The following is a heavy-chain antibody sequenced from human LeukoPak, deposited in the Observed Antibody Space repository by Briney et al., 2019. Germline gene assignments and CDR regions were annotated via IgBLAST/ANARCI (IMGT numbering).Heavy chain of an antibody. CDR2: IYSGGST. CDR1: GYTVSSNY. Sequence: GGSLRLSCAASGYTVSSNYMSWVRQAPGKGLEWVSVIYSGGSTYYADSVKGRFTISRDNSKNTLYLQMNSLRAEDTAVYYCARGLRLGVRLDYWGQGTLVTVSS. D-gene: IGHD3-16*01. CDR3: ARGLRLGVRLDY. J-gene: IGHJ4*02. V-gene: IGHV3-66*02.